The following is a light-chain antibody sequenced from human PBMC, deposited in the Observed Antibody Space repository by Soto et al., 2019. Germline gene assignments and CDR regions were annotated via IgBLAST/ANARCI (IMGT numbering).Light chain of an antibody. V-gene: IGKV1-5*03. CDR2: RAS. CDR3: QQYSTYPLT. Sequence: DIKMTQSPSTRSASLGDRVTMTCRACQSISNSLAWYQQQPGKAPKLLIYRASALQSGVPSRFSGSGSGTEFTLTIDSLQPDDFATFYCQQYSTYPLTFGGGTNVDI. CDR1: QSISNS. J-gene: IGKJ4*01.